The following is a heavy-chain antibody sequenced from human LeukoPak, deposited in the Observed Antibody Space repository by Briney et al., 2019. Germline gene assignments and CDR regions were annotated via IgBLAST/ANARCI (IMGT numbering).Heavy chain of an antibody. V-gene: IGHV3-30*02. D-gene: IGHD3-10*01. CDR2: IRYDGSNK. CDR3: AKDPADYYGSGSYPLDY. CDR1: GFTFSSYG. Sequence: GGSLRLSCAASGFTFSSYGMHWVRQAPGKGLEWVAFIRYDGSNKYYADSVKGRFTISRDNSKNTLYLQMNSLRAEDTAVYYCAKDPADYYGSGSYPLDYWGQGTLVTVSS. J-gene: IGHJ4*02.